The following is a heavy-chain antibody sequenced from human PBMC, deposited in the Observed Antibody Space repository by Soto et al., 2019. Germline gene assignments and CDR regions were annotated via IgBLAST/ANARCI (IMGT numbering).Heavy chain of an antibody. CDR1: GFTFSNAW. CDR2: IKSKTDGGTT. D-gene: IGHD4-4*01. V-gene: IGHV3-15*07. Sequence: EVQLVESGGGLVKPGGSLRLSCAASGFTFSNAWMNWVRQAPGKGLEWVGRIKSKTDGGTTDYAAPVKGRFTISRDDSKNTLYLQMNSLKTEDTAVYYCTTDEYSKPAYDDYYYGMDVWGQGTTVTVSS. J-gene: IGHJ6*02. CDR3: TTDEYSKPAYDDYYYGMDV.